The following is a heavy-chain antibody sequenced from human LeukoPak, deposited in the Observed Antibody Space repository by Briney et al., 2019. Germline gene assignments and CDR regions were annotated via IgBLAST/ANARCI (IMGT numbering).Heavy chain of an antibody. Sequence: GGSLRLSCAASGFAFSSYWMHWVRQDPGKGLVWVSRINSDGSSTNYADSVKGRFTISRDNAKNTLYLQMSSLRAEDTAMYYCARAVYYSNYLGYWGQGTLVTVSS. CDR1: GFAFSSYW. CDR3: ARAVYYSNYLGY. V-gene: IGHV3-74*01. CDR2: INSDGSST. D-gene: IGHD3-10*01. J-gene: IGHJ4*01.